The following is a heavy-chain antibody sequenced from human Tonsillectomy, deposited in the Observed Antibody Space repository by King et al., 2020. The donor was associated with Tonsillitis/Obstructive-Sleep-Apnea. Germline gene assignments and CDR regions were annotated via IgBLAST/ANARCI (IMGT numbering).Heavy chain of an antibody. D-gene: IGHD3-10*01. CDR2: ISNSGGST. V-gene: IGHV3-23*04. Sequence: LVESGGGLVQPGGSLRLSCAASGFTFSSYAMSWVRQAPGKGLEWVSVISNSGGSTYYADSVKGRFTISRDNSKNTLYLQMNSLRAEDTAVYYCAKDGVLSGSYYIDDYFDYWGQGTLVTVSS. J-gene: IGHJ4*02. CDR3: AKDGVLSGSYYIDDYFDY. CDR1: GFTFSSYA.